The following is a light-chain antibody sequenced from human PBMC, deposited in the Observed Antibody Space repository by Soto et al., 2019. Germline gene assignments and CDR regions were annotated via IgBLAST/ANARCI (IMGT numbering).Light chain of an antibody. CDR1: QSVSSN. CDR2: GAS. Sequence: EIVMTQSPATLSVSPGERVTLSCRASQSVSSNLAWYQQKPGQAPRLLIYGASTRATAIPARFSGSGSGTEFTLTISSLQSEDFAVYYCQQYNNWPVTFGQGTKVDIK. CDR3: QQYNNWPVT. V-gene: IGKV3-15*01. J-gene: IGKJ1*01.